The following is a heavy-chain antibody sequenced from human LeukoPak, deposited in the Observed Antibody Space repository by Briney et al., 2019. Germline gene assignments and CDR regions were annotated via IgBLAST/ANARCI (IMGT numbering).Heavy chain of an antibody. CDR1: GFTFSSYG. CDR3: ARGSSSWYRDGMDV. V-gene: IGHV3-21*01. J-gene: IGHJ6*02. Sequence: PGRSLRLSCAASGFTFSSYGMHWVRQAPGKGLEWVSSISSSSSYIYYADSVKGRFTISRDNAKNSLYLQMNSLRAEDTAVYYCARGSSSWYRDGMDVWGQGTTVTVSS. D-gene: IGHD6-13*01. CDR2: ISSSSSYI.